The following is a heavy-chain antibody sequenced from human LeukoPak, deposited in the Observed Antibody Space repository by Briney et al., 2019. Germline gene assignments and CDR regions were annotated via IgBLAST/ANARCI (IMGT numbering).Heavy chain of an antibody. D-gene: IGHD3-22*01. CDR3: ARDPANYYDSSGHDY. Sequence: NASETLSLTCTVSGGSISSSSYYWGWIRQPPGKGLEWIGSIYYSGSTYYNPSLKSRVTISVDTSKNQLSLKLSSVTAADTAVYYCARDPANYYDSSGHDYWGQGTLVTVSS. CDR1: GGSISSSSYY. CDR2: IYYSGST. V-gene: IGHV4-39*07. J-gene: IGHJ4*02.